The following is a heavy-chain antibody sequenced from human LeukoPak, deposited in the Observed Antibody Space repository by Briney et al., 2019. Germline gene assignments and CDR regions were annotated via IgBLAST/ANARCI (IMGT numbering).Heavy chain of an antibody. J-gene: IGHJ3*02. CDR1: GFTFSSYS. D-gene: IGHD3-16*02. CDR2: ISSSSSYI. V-gene: IGHV3-21*01. CDR3: ARDWAVTFGGVIVDIHAFDI. Sequence: GGSLRLSCAASGFTFSSYSMNWVRQAPGKGLEWVSSISSSSSYIYYADSVKGRFPISRDNAKNSLYLQMNSLRAEDTAVYYCARDWAVTFGGVIVDIHAFDIWGQGTMVTVSS.